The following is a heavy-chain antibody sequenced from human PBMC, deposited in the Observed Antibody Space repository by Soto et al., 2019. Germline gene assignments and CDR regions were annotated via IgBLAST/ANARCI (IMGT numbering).Heavy chain of an antibody. CDR3: APHTLDTGMPSGY. D-gene: IGHD5-18*01. J-gene: IGHJ4*02. Sequence: ASVKVSCKASGGTFSSYAISWVRQAPGQRLEWMGWINGGNGNTKYSQKFQGRVTITTDTSASTAYMELRSLRSEDTAVYYCAPHTLDTGMPSGYWGQGTLVTVSS. CDR1: GGTFSSYA. V-gene: IGHV1-3*01. CDR2: INGGNGNT.